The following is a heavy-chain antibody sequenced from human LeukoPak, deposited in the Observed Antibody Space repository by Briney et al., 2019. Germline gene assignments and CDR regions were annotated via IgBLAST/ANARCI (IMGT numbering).Heavy chain of an antibody. CDR2: MNPNSGNT. V-gene: IGHV1-8*01. CDR3: ARGGKQWRGGNYFDS. J-gene: IGHJ4*02. CDR1: AYTFTSYD. D-gene: IGHD6-19*01. Sequence: GASVKVSCKASAYTFTSYDINWVRQATGQGLEWMGWMNPNSGNTGYAQKFQGRVTMTRNTSISTAYMELSDLRSDDTAVYYCARGGKQWRGGNYFDSWGQGTLVAVSS.